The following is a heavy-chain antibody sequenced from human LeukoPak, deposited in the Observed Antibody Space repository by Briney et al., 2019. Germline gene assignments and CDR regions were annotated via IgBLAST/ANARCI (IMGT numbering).Heavy chain of an antibody. CDR1: GYTFTSYA. D-gene: IGHD3-16*01. CDR3: AREMITFGENDY. CDR2: INAGNGNT. J-gene: IGHJ4*02. Sequence: ASVKVSCKASGYTFTSYAMHWVRQAPGQRLEWMGWINAGNGNTKYSQKFQGRVTITRDTSASTAYMELSSLRSEDTAVYYCAREMITFGENDYWGQGTLVTVSS. V-gene: IGHV1-3*01.